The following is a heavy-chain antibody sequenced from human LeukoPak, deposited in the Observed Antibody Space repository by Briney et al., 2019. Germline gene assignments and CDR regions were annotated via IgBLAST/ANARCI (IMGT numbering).Heavy chain of an antibody. CDR1: GYTFTSYD. Sequence: ASVKVSCKASGYTFTSYDINWVRQATGQGLEWMGWMNPNSGNTGYAQKFQGRVTMTRNTSISTAYMELSSLRSEDTAVYYCARYDLGYCSSTSCSSDGMDVWGQETTVTVSS. D-gene: IGHD2-2*01. J-gene: IGHJ6*02. CDR2: MNPNSGNT. CDR3: ARYDLGYCSSTSCSSDGMDV. V-gene: IGHV1-8*01.